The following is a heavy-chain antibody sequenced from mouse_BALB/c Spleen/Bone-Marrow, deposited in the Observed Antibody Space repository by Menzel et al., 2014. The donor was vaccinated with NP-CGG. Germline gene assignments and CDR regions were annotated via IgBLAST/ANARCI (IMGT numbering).Heavy chain of an antibody. CDR3: ASYYYGRAWFAY. CDR1: GFNIKDTY. V-gene: IGHV14-3*02. J-gene: IGHJ3*01. Sequence: EVQLQQSGAELVKPGASVKLSCTASGFNIKDTYMHWVKQRPEQGLEWIGRIDPANGNTKYDPKFQGKATITADTSSNTASLQLSSLTSEDTAFYYCASYYYGRAWFAYWGQGTLVTVSA. CDR2: IDPANGNT. D-gene: IGHD1-1*01.